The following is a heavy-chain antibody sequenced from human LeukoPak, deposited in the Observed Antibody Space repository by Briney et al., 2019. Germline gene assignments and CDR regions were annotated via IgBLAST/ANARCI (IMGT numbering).Heavy chain of an antibody. J-gene: IGHJ4*01. V-gene: IGHV3-23*01. D-gene: IGHD1-1*01. Sequence: GGSLRLSCAASGFTFSNYGMNWVRQAPGKGLEWVSGISGSGGSTYYADSVKGRFTISRDNSKNTLYLHMNSLRAEDTAIYYCAKADWNPDYLFAYSGQPSLVTVSS. CDR1: GFTFSNYG. CDR2: ISGSGGST. CDR3: AKADWNPDYLFAY.